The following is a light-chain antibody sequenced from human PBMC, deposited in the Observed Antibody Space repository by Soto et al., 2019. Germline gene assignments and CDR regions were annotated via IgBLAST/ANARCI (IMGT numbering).Light chain of an antibody. CDR3: QQYNSYPWT. Sequence: DIKMTQSPSTLSASVGDRVPITCRASQSIISGLAWYQQKPGKAPKLLIYDASSLESGVPSRFSGSGSGTEFTLTISSLQPDDFATYFCQQYNSYPWTFGQGTKVEIK. J-gene: IGKJ1*01. CDR2: DAS. V-gene: IGKV1-5*01. CDR1: QSIISG.